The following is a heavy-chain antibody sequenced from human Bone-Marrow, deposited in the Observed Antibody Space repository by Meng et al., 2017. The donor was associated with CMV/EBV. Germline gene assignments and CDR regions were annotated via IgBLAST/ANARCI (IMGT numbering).Heavy chain of an antibody. V-gene: IGHV3-74*01. CDR1: GSTFSNFW. J-gene: IGHJ6*02. Sequence: GESLKISCAASGSTFSNFWMHWIRQAPGKGLVWVSRINTDGSSTIYADSVKGRFTISRDNAKNTLYLQMNSLRAEDTAVYYCARIVVITDYYYYYGMDVWGQGTTVTVSS. D-gene: IGHD3-22*01. CDR2: INTDGSST. CDR3: ARIVVITDYYYYYGMDV.